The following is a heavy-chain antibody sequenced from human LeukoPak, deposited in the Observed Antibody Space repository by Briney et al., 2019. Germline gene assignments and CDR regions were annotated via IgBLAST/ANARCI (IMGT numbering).Heavy chain of an antibody. CDR3: ARECPNWFDP. J-gene: IGHJ5*02. D-gene: IGHD5/OR15-5a*01. CDR1: GGSISSGSYY. V-gene: IGHV4-61*02. CDR2: IYTSGPT. Sequence: SETLSLTCTISGGSISSGSYYWSWIRQPAGKGLEWIGRIYTSGPTTYNPSLNSQVTISLDTSKNQFSLKLSSVTAADTAVYYCARECPNWFDPWGQGTLVTVSS.